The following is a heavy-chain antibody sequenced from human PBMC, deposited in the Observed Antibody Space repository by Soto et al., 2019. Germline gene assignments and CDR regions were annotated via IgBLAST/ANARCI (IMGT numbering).Heavy chain of an antibody. CDR3: ASWHLREHAYDV. CDR1: GLTVSGKYY. D-gene: IGHD4-17*01. Sequence: DVHLVESGGGLIQPGGSLRLSCAAFGLTVSGKYYMAWLRQAPGKGLEWLSALYDLDGIYYADSVKGRFTTSGDSSKNMVYLQMNDLRPDDTVVYYCASWHLREHAYDVWGQGTTVTVSS. CDR2: LYDLDGI. J-gene: IGHJ3*01. V-gene: IGHV3-53*01.